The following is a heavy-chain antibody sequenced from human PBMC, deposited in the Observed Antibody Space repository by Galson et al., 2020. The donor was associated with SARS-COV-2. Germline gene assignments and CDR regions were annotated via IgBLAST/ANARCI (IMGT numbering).Heavy chain of an antibody. V-gene: IGHV3-30*04. J-gene: IGHJ3*02. D-gene: IGHD1-26*01. CDR1: GFTFRSYA. CDR3: ARARSGSYREAFDI. CDR2: ISYDGSTR. Sequence: GGSLRLSCAASGFTFRSYAMHWGRQAPGKGLQWVAVISYDGSTRYYADSVKGRFTISRDNSKNTLFLQMNSLRPDDTALYYCARARSGSYREAFDIWGQGTMVTVSS.